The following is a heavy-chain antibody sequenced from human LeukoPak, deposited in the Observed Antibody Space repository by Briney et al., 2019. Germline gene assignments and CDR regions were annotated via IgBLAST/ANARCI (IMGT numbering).Heavy chain of an antibody. CDR3: ARDRVVVATTPAFGY. CDR1: VYTFTSYG. V-gene: IGHV1-18*01. CDR2: ISAYNGNT. D-gene: IGHD5-12*01. Sequence: ASVKVSCKASVYTFTSYGISWVRQAPGQGLEWMGWISAYNGNTNYAQKLLGRVTMTTDTSTSTAYMELRSLRSDDTAVYYCARDRVVVATTPAFGYWGQGTLVTVSS. J-gene: IGHJ4*02.